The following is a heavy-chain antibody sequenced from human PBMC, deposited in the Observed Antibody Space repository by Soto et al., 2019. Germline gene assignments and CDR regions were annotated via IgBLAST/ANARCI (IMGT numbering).Heavy chain of an antibody. CDR2: IRSKANSYAT. CDR3: TRLGGSMDTPMGRDY. Sequence: EVQLVESGGGLVQPGGSLKLSCAASGFTFSGSAMHWVRQASGKGLEWVGHIRSKANSYATASAESVRGRFTISRDDSENKAYLQMSSLKTEDTDVYYCTRLGGSMDTPMGRDYWGRGTLVTVSS. D-gene: IGHD5-18*01. CDR1: GFTFSGSA. J-gene: IGHJ4*02. V-gene: IGHV3-73*02.